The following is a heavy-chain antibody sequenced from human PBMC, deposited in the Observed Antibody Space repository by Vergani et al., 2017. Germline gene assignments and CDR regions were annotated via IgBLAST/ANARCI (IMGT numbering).Heavy chain of an antibody. J-gene: IGHJ6*02. CDR1: GGSISSGGYY. D-gene: IGHD3-22*01. Sequence: QVQLQESGPGLVKPSQTLSLTCTVSGGSISSGGYYWSWIRQPPGKGLEWIGYIYYSGSTYYNPSLKSRVTISVDTSKNQFSLKLSSVTAADTAVYYCGREGGGGRYYYDSSGTYGMDVWGQGTTVTVSS. V-gene: IGHV4-31*03. CDR2: IYYSGST. CDR3: GREGGGGRYYYDSSGTYGMDV.